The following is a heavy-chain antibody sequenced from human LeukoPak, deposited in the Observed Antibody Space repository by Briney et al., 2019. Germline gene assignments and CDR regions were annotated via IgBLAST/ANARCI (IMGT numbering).Heavy chain of an antibody. CDR1: GYTFTGYY. Sequence: ASVKVSCKGSGYTFTGYYIHWVRQAPGQGLEWMGWINPNSGDTNYTQKCQGWVTMTRDTSISTAYMELSGLRSDDTAMYYCARFETYYGMDVWGQGTTVTVSS. J-gene: IGHJ6*02. CDR2: INPNSGDT. V-gene: IGHV1-2*04. CDR3: ARFETYYGMDV.